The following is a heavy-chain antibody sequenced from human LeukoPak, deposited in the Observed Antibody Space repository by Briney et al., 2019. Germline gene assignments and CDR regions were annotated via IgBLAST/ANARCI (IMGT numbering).Heavy chain of an antibody. V-gene: IGHV6-1*01. D-gene: IGHD6-19*01. Sequence: SQTLSLTCALSGDSFSSNSAVWNWLRQSPSRGLEWLGRTPYRSKWYNDYAVSVKSRITINPDTSKNQFSLQLNSVTPEDTAVYDCARGVAGGFDYWGQGTLVTVSS. CDR3: ARGVAGGFDY. J-gene: IGHJ4*02. CDR1: GDSFSSNSAV. CDR2: TPYRSKWYN.